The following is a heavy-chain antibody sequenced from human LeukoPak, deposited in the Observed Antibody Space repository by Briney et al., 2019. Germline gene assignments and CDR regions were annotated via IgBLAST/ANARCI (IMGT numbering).Heavy chain of an antibody. CDR1: GFTFSSYA. D-gene: IGHD1-26*01. Sequence: GGSLRLSCAASGFTFSSYAMHWVRQAPGKELEWVAVISYDGSNKYYADSVKGRFTISRDNSKNTLYLQMNSLRAEDTAVYYCARREGAKARGDYWGQGTLVTVSS. CDR2: ISYDGSNK. CDR3: ARREGAKARGDY. J-gene: IGHJ4*02. V-gene: IGHV3-30-3*01.